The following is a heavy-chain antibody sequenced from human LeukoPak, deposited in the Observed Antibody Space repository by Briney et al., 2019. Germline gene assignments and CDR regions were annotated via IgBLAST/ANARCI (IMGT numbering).Heavy chain of an antibody. CDR3: ARVNIVATQWVYYFDY. Sequence: GGSLRLSCAASGFTLSSYWMHWVRQAPGKGLVWVSRINSDGSSTSYADSVKGRFTISRDNAKNTLYLQMNSLRAEDTAVYHCARVNIVATQWVYYFDYWGQGTLVTVSS. V-gene: IGHV3-74*01. D-gene: IGHD5-12*01. CDR1: GFTLSSYW. J-gene: IGHJ4*02. CDR2: INSDGSST.